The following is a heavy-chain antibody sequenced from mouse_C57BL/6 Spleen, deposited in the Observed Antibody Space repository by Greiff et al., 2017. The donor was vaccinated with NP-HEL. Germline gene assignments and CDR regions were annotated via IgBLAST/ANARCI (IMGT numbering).Heavy chain of an antibody. Sequence: QVQLQQSGAELVRPGTSVKVSCKASGYAFTNYLIEWVKQRPGQGLEWIGVINPGSGGTNYNEKFKGKATLTADKSSCTAYMQLSSLTSEDSAVYFCARRTTVVPYWYFDVWGTGTTVTVSS. CDR3: ARRTTVVPYWYFDV. J-gene: IGHJ1*03. V-gene: IGHV1-54*01. CDR1: GYAFTNYL. CDR2: INPGSGGT. D-gene: IGHD1-1*01.